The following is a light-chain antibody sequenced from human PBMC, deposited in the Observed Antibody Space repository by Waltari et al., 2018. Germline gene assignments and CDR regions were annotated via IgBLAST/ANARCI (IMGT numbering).Light chain of an antibody. J-gene: IGLJ3*02. CDR3: QLWDTSNDRVV. CDR2: DDS. V-gene: IGLV3-21*02. Sequence: SIMLSQPPSMSVAPGQTARITCGGHNIESESVPWYQQKPGQAPLVVLYDDSARPSGIPRRFSGSNSGNKATLTISRVEAGDEADYYCQLWDTSNDRVVFGGGT. CDR1: NIESES.